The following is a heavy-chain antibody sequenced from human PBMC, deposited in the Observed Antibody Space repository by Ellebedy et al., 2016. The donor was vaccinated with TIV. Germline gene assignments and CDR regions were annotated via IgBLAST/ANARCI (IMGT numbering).Heavy chain of an antibody. J-gene: IGHJ4*02. CDR1: GFSFSSYD. Sequence: PGGSLRLSCAASGFSFSSYDMSWVRQAPGKGLEWVSYISASSANIHYADSVKGRFTIARDNAKNSLDQQMNSLRDEDTAVYYCANDRSYGSSWYHYLDYWGQGILVTVSS. V-gene: IGHV3-48*02. CDR3: ANDRSYGSSWYHYLDY. CDR2: ISASSANI. D-gene: IGHD6-13*01.